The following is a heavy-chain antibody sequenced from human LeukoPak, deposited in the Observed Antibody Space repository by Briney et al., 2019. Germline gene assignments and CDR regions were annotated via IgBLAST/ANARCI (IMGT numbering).Heavy chain of an antibody. Sequence: GGSLRLSCAASGFTFSYYWMRWVPQAPGKGPEWVANIKEDGSEKYYVDSVRGRFTVSIDNAKNSLYLQMSSLRAEDTAVYYCLSTSGPWGQGTLVTVSS. V-gene: IGHV3-7*01. CDR2: IKEDGSEK. CDR3: LSTSGP. CDR1: GFTFSYYW. D-gene: IGHD1-26*01. J-gene: IGHJ5*02.